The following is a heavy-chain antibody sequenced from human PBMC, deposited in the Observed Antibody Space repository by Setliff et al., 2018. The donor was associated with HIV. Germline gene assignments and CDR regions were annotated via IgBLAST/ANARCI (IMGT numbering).Heavy chain of an antibody. Sequence: PSETLSLTCTVSSGSISTYYWSWIRQPPGKGLEWIGYIYNIGSTNYNPSLKSRVSISLDTSKKQVSLKLRSVTAADTAVYYCAREQREVSTYYFDYWAQGSLVTVSS. CDR3: AREQREVSTYYFDY. V-gene: IGHV4-59*12. D-gene: IGHD5-18*01. CDR2: IYNIGST. CDR1: SGSISTYY. J-gene: IGHJ4*02.